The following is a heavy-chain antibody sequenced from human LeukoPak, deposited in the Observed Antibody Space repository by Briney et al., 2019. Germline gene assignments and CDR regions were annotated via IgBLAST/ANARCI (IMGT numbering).Heavy chain of an antibody. J-gene: IGHJ4*02. CDR2: ISIASTT. CDR3: ASWAGTAAGFSGPFDY. Sequence: GGSLRLSCAASGFTFSRQSMNWVRLAPGKGLEWLSHISIASTTYYADSVKGRFTISRDNARNSVFLQMASLRAEDTGVYYCASWAGTAAGFSGPFDYWGRGTLVTVSS. CDR1: GFTFSRQS. D-gene: IGHD6-13*01. V-gene: IGHV3-48*01.